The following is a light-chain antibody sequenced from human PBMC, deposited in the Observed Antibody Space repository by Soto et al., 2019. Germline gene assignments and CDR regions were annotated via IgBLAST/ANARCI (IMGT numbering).Light chain of an antibody. V-gene: IGLV2-14*01. CDR2: EVS. Sequence: QSVLTQPASVSGSPGQSITISCTGTRSDVGSYNYVSWYQQHPGKAPKLMIFEVSNRPSGVSNRFSGSKSGNTASLTISGLQAADEADYYCSSYTSTSTLVVFGTGTKLTVL. CDR3: SSYTSTSTLVV. CDR1: RSDVGSYNY. J-gene: IGLJ1*01.